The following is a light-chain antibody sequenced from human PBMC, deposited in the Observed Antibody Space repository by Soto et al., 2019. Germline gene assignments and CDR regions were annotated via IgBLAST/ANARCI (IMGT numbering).Light chain of an antibody. CDR3: QTWGTDIVV. J-gene: IGLJ2*01. V-gene: IGLV4-69*01. CDR1: SGHSSYA. CDR2: VKSDGSH. Sequence: QLVLTQSPSASASLGASVKLTCTLSSGHSSYAIAWHQQQPEKGPRYLMKVKSDGSHSKGDGIPDRFSGSSSGAERYLTISSLQSEDEAEYHCQTWGTDIVVFGGGTKLTVL.